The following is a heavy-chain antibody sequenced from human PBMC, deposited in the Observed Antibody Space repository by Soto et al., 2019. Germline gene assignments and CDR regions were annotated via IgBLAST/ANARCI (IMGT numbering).Heavy chain of an antibody. Sequence: ETLSLTCTVSGGSISSSSYYWGWIRQPPGKGLEWIGSIYYSGSTYYNPSLKSRVTISVDTSKNQFSLKLSSVTAADTAVYYCARLALRFLEWLPPGDYMDVWGKGTTVTVSS. V-gene: IGHV4-39*01. CDR2: IYYSGST. D-gene: IGHD3-3*01. J-gene: IGHJ6*03. CDR3: ARLALRFLEWLPPGDYMDV. CDR1: GGSISSSSYY.